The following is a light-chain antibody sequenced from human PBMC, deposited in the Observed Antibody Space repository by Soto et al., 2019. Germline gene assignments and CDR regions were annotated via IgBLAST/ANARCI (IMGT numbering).Light chain of an antibody. Sequence: QSALTQPASVSGSPGQSITISCTGTSTDVGHYNYVSWYQQHPGKAPKVIIYEVTHRPSGVSNRCSGSKSGKTASLTISGLQAEDEADYYCSSDTASNTEVFGTGTKLTVL. J-gene: IGLJ1*01. CDR2: EVT. CDR3: SSDTASNTEV. V-gene: IGLV2-14*01. CDR1: STDVGHYNY.